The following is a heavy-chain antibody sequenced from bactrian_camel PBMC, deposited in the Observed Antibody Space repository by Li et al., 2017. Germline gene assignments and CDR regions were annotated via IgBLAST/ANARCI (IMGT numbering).Heavy chain of an antibody. D-gene: IGHD1*01. J-gene: IGHJ4*01. Sequence: HVQLVESGGGSVQAGGSLTLSCAFSGNSVGSYCMAWFRQTPGKEREGVATIDSDFSTTYADSVKGRFTISRDNAKNSVDLQMNSLKPDDTAVYYCAATGQMLSVAGCRTQGTQVTVS. V-gene: IGHV3S53*01. CDR1: GNSVGSYC. CDR2: IDSDFST.